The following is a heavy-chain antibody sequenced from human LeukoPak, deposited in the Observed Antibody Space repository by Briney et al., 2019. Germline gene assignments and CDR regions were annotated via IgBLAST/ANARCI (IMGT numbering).Heavy chain of an antibody. V-gene: IGHV3-23*01. CDR2: VGLRGRNT. Sequence: GGSLRLSCAVPGFNSSKYVFNWVRQAPGKGLEWVSSVGLRGRNTYYADSVKGRFTISRDDSTNMVYLQLDALGSDDTAVYYCAKNLHIVVVTAILDYWGRGTLVTVSS. J-gene: IGHJ4*02. CDR1: GFNSSKYV. CDR3: AKNLHIVVVTAILDY. D-gene: IGHD2-21*02.